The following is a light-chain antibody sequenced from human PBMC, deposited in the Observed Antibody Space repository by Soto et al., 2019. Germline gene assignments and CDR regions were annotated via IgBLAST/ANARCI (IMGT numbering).Light chain of an antibody. V-gene: IGKV1-5*01. CDR2: DAS. CDR3: QQYNSYST. J-gene: IGKJ1*01. Sequence: DIPISQSPSTLSASVGDRVTITCRASQSISSWLAWYQQKPGKAPKLLIYDASSLESGVPSRFSGSGSGTEFTLTISSLQPDDFATYYCQQYNSYSTSGQGAKV. CDR1: QSISSW.